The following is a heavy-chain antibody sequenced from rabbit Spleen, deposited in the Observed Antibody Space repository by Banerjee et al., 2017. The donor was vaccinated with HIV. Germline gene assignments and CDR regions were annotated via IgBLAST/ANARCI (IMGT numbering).Heavy chain of an antibody. V-gene: IGHV1S40*01. D-gene: IGHD4-1*01. Sequence: EESGGDLVKPGASLTLTCTASGFDLSSYYYVCWVRQAPGKGLEWIACIYISGGSTYYASWAKGRFTISETSSTTVTLQMTSLTAADTATYFCARGTYSNLWGPGTLVTVS. CDR1: GFDLSSYYY. J-gene: IGHJ4*01. CDR3: ARGTYSNL. CDR2: IYISGGST.